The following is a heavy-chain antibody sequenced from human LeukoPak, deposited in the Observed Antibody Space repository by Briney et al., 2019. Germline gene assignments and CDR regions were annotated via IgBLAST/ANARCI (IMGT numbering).Heavy chain of an antibody. Sequence: GGSLRLSCAASGFTFSSYGMHWVRQAPGKGPEWVAVISYDGSNKYYADSVKGRFTISRDNSKNTLYLQMNSLRAEDTAVYYCAKDRGVIVVVNWFDPWGQGTLVTVSS. J-gene: IGHJ5*02. D-gene: IGHD3-22*01. CDR3: AKDRGVIVVVNWFDP. CDR2: ISYDGSNK. CDR1: GFTFSSYG. V-gene: IGHV3-30*18.